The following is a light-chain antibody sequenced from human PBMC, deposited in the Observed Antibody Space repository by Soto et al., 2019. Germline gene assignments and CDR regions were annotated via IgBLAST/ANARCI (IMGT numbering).Light chain of an antibody. V-gene: IGLV6-57*03. Sequence: FMLTQPHSVSESPGKTVTISCTRIGGSIATNYVQWYQQRPGSAPTLLIFDDDQRLSAVPDRFSASFDSSSNAASLTISVLRNEDEDDYYCQSYDGLNRVIFGGGTTLTVL. CDR1: GGSIATNY. CDR3: QSYDGLNRVI. J-gene: IGLJ2*01. CDR2: DDD.